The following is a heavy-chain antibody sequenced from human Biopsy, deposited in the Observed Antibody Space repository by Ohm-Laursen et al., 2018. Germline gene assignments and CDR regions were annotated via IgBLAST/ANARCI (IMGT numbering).Heavy chain of an antibody. V-gene: IGHV4-34*01. D-gene: IGHD3-22*01. J-gene: IGHJ4*02. CDR2: INHSGRT. CDR1: GESFNGYY. CDR3: ASQASSGYPLNF. Sequence: GTLSLTWAVYGESFNGYYWSWIRRTPGKGLEWIGEINHSGRTNYNPSLKSRVTISVDTSKNQFSLKVRSVTAADTAVYYCASQASSGYPLNFWGQGSLVTVSS.